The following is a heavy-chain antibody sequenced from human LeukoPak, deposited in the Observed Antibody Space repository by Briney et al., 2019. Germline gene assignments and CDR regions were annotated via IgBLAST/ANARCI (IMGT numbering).Heavy chain of an antibody. CDR2: ISSSGSTI. J-gene: IGHJ4*02. CDR1: GFTFSSYE. CDR3: ARDPSLAVAGFFDY. D-gene: IGHD6-19*01. V-gene: IGHV3-48*03. Sequence: GGSLRLSCAASGFTFSSYEMNWVRQAPGKGLEWVSYISSSGSTIYYADSEKGRFTISRDNAKNSLYLQMNSLRAEDTAVYYCARDPSLAVAGFFDYWGQGTLVTVSS.